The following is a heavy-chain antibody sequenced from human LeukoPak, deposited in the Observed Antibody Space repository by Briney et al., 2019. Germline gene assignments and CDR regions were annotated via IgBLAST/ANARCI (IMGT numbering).Heavy chain of an antibody. J-gene: IGHJ4*02. CDR2: VIPIFGTA. CDR3: ARDVNGGNEYYFDY. D-gene: IGHD4-23*01. Sequence: ASVKVSCKASGGTFSSYAISWVRQAPGQGLEWMGGVIPIFGTANYAQKLQGRVTITADKSTSTAYMELSSLRSEDTAVYYCARDVNGGNEYYFDYWGQGTLVTVSS. V-gene: IGHV1-69*06. CDR1: GGTFSSYA.